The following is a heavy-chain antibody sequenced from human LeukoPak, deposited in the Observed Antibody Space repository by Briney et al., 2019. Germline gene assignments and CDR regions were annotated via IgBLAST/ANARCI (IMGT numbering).Heavy chain of an antibody. V-gene: IGHV4-30-2*01. CDR1: GGSISSGGYS. CDR3: ASSGYCGGDCYFDY. D-gene: IGHD2-21*02. Sequence: SETLSLTCAVSGGSISSGGYSWSWLRQPPGKGLEWIGYIYHSGSTYYNPSLRSIVTISVDRSKNQFSLKLSSVAAADTAVYYCASSGYCGGDCYFDYWGQGTLVTVSS. CDR2: IYHSGST. J-gene: IGHJ4*02.